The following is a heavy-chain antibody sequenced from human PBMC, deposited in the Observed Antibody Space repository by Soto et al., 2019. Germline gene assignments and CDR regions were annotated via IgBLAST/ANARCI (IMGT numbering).Heavy chain of an antibody. CDR1: GYTFTSYW. CDR3: ARRGEWPRLRDYYYMDV. Sequence: PGESLKISCKASGYTFTSYWIAWVRQMPGKGLEWMGIIYPGDSDTRYSPSFQGRVTMSADKSINTAYLQWSSLKASDTAMYYCARRGEWPRLRDYYYMDVWGKGTTVTVSS. V-gene: IGHV5-51*01. D-gene: IGHD5-12*01. J-gene: IGHJ6*03. CDR2: IYPGDSDT.